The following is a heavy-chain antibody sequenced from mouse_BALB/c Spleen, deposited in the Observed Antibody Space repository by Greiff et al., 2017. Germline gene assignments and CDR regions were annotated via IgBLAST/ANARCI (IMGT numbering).Heavy chain of an antibody. CDR3: ARQDGYYMDY. D-gene: IGHD2-3*01. Sequence: QVQLQQPGAELVKPGASVKMSCKASGYTFTSYNMHWVKQTPGQGLEWIGAIYPGNGDTSYNQKFKGKATLTADKSSSTAYMQLSSLTSEDSAVYYCARQDGYYMDYWGQGTSVTVSS. CDR1: GYTFTSYN. CDR2: IYPGNGDT. J-gene: IGHJ4*01. V-gene: IGHV1-12*01.